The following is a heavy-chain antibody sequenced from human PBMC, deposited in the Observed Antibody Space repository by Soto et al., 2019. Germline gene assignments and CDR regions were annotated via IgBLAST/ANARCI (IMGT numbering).Heavy chain of an antibody. D-gene: IGHD3-9*01. CDR1: GVSISKNY. V-gene: IGHV4-59*01. Sequence: SETLSLTCSVSGVSISKNYWSWIRQPPGKGLEWIGYISDSGKTNYNPSLKSRVTMSVYISRNQFSLKLRSVTAADTAVYYCASLNFDILTGYYAFDLWGKGTMVT. CDR3: ASLNFDILTGYYAFDL. CDR2: ISDSGKT. J-gene: IGHJ3*01.